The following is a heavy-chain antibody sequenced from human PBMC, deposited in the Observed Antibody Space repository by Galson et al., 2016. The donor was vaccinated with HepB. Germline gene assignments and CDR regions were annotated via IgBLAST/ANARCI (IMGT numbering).Heavy chain of an antibody. V-gene: IGHV3-7*03. CDR3: ARSSGWTIDY. Sequence: SLRLSCAASGFTFSSYWMNWVRQAPGKGLEWVAIIKQDGSEKHYVDSVKGRSTISRDNAEDSLYLQINSLRAEDTAVYYCARSSGWTIDYWGQGTLVTVSS. J-gene: IGHJ4*02. CDR2: IKQDGSEK. CDR1: GFTFSSYW. D-gene: IGHD6-19*01.